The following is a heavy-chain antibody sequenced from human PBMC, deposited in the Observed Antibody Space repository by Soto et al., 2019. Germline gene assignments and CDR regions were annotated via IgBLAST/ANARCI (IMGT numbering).Heavy chain of an antibody. J-gene: IGHJ4*02. Sequence: QVQLQESGPGLVKPSETLSLTCTVSGGSISSYYWRWIRQPPGKGLEWIGYIYYSGSTNYNPSLKSRVTISVDTSKNQVSLKLSSVTAADTAVYYCARGGGMYYYDSSGYTVPFYFDYWGQGTLVTVSS. CDR2: IYYSGST. CDR1: GGSISSYY. V-gene: IGHV4-59*01. D-gene: IGHD3-22*01. CDR3: ARGGGMYYYDSSGYTVPFYFDY.